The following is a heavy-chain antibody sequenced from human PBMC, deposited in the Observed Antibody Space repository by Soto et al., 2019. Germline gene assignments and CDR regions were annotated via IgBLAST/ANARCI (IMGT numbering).Heavy chain of an antibody. Sequence: ASVKVSCKASGYTFTGYYMHWVRQAPGQGLEWMGWINPNSGGTNYAQKFQGWVTMTRDTSISTAYMELSRLRSDDTAVYYCARDWGYSNYYFDYWGKGTLVTVSS. CDR2: INPNSGGT. CDR1: GYTFTGYY. D-gene: IGHD4-4*01. CDR3: ARDWGYSNYYFDY. V-gene: IGHV1-2*04. J-gene: IGHJ4*02.